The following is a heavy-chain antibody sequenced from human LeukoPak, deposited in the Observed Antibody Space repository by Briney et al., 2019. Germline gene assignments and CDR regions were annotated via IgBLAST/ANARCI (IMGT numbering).Heavy chain of an antibody. Sequence: PSETLSLTCTVSGGSITSSNYFWGWIRQSPGKGLEWIGSIYYSGSTYYNPSLKSRVTISVETSKIQFSLKLNSVTAADSAVYYCAKSLGYRRQPQVPAWFDPWGQGTLVTVSS. J-gene: IGHJ5*02. CDR1: GGSITSSNYF. CDR3: AKSLGYRRQPQVPAWFDP. V-gene: IGHV4-39*07. CDR2: IYYSGST. D-gene: IGHD6-13*01.